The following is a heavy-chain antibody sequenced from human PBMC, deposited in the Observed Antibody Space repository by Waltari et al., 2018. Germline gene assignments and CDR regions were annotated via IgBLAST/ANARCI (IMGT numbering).Heavy chain of an antibody. CDR3: ASLLYYYDSSGYQVGYYFDY. Sequence: QVQLQESGPGLVKPSGTLSLTCAVSGGSISSSNWWSWVRQPPGKGLEWIGEIYHSGSTNYNPSLKSRVTISVDKSKNQFSLKLSSVTAADTAVYYCASLLYYYDSSGYQVGYYFDYWGQGTLVTVSS. J-gene: IGHJ4*02. D-gene: IGHD3-22*01. CDR2: IYHSGST. V-gene: IGHV4-4*02. CDR1: GGSISSSNW.